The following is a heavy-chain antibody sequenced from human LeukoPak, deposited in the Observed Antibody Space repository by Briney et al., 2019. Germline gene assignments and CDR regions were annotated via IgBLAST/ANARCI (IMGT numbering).Heavy chain of an antibody. Sequence: ASVKVSCKASGYTFTSYGISWVRQAPGQGLEWMGWISAYNGNINYAQKLQGRVTMTTDTSTSTAYMELRSLRSDDTAVYYCARDGVRWELPSAFDIWGQGTVVTVSS. D-gene: IGHD1-26*01. CDR3: ARDGVRWELPSAFDI. CDR2: ISAYNGNI. V-gene: IGHV1-18*01. J-gene: IGHJ3*02. CDR1: GYTFTSYG.